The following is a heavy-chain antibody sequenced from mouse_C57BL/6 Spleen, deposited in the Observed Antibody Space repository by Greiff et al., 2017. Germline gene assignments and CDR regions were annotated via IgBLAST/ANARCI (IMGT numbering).Heavy chain of an antibody. D-gene: IGHD1-1*01. Sequence: EVKLMESGGDLVKPGGSLKLSCAASGFTFSSYGMSWVRQTPDKRLEWVATISRGGSYTYYPDSVKGRFTISRDNANHTLYLQMSSLKSEDTAVYYCARQDYSSSFLFDYWGKDTTLTVSS. CDR1: GFTFSSYG. V-gene: IGHV5-6*01. CDR2: ISRGGSYT. J-gene: IGHJ2*01. CDR3: ARQDYSSSFLFDY.